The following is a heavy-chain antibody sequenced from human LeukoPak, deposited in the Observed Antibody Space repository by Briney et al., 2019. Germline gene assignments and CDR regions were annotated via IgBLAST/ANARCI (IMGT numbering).Heavy chain of an antibody. CDR2: ISWNSGSI. J-gene: IGHJ4*02. V-gene: IGHV3-9*03. CDR3: TKSGCSSTVCYYNK. D-gene: IGHD2-2*01. CDR1: GFAFDDYA. Sequence: GGSLRLSCAASGFAFDDYAMHWVRQAPGKGLEWVSGISWNSGSIGYADSVKGRFTISRDNAKNSLYLQMNSLRAEDMAFYYCTKSGCSSTVCYYNKWGQGTLVTVPS.